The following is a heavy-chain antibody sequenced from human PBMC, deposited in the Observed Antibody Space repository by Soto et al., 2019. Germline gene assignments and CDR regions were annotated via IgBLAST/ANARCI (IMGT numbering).Heavy chain of an antibody. D-gene: IGHD6-13*01. Sequence: QVQLQQWGAGLLKPSETLSLTCAVYGGSFSGYYWSWIRQPPGKGLEWIGEINHSGSTNYNPSLKSRVTISVDTSKNQFSLKLSSVTAGDTAVYYCARTYSSSWSPFEYWGQGTLVTVSS. CDR2: INHSGST. CDR1: GGSFSGYY. J-gene: IGHJ4*02. V-gene: IGHV4-34*01. CDR3: ARTYSSSWSPFEY.